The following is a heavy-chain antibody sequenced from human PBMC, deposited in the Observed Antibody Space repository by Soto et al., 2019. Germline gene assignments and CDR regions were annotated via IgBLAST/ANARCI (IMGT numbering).Heavy chain of an antibody. V-gene: IGHV3-48*03. CDR1: GFTFSSYE. CDR2: ISSSGSTI. CDR3: ARASWSGYYIYYGMDV. J-gene: IGHJ6*02. D-gene: IGHD3-3*01. Sequence: GGSLRLSCAASGFTFSSYEMNWVRQAPEKGLEWVSYISSSGSTIYYADSVKGRFTISRDNAKNSLYLQMNSLRAEDTAVYYCARASWSGYYIYYGMDVWAQGTTVTVSS.